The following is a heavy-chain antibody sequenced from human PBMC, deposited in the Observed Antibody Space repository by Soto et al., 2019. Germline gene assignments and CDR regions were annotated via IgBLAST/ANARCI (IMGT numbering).Heavy chain of an antibody. D-gene: IGHD4-17*01. CDR3: ARENVNYGDTKAFDY. V-gene: IGHV1-69*13. Sequence: GASVKVSCKASGGTFSSYAISWVRQAPGQGLEWMGGIIPIFGTANYAQKFRGRVTITADESTSTAYMELSSLRSEDTAVYYCARENVNYGDTKAFDYWGQGTLVTVSS. CDR1: GGTFSSYA. CDR2: IIPIFGTA. J-gene: IGHJ4*02.